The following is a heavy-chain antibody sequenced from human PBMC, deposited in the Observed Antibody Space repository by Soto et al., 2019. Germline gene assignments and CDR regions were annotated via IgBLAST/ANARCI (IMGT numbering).Heavy chain of an antibody. V-gene: IGHV3-30*18. J-gene: IGHJ6*01. CDR1: VFTFSSYG. CDR3: AKDVVVGATTGLGDYSYYCGMDV. Sequence: WGSLRVACVPSVFTFSSYGMRRVRQAPGRALDRVAVISYDGSNKYYADSVKGRFTISRDNSKNTLYLQMNSLRAEETAVYYCAKDVVVGATTGLGDYSYYCGMDVWGHGTTVTVSS. D-gene: IGHD1-26*01. CDR2: ISYDGSNK.